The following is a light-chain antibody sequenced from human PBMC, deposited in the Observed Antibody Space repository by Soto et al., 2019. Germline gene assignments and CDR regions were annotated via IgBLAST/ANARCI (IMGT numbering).Light chain of an antibody. Sequence: EIVLTQSPGTLSLSPGERATLSCRASQSVSSSYLAWYQQKPGQAPRLLIYGASSRATGSPDRFSGSGSGTDFSLTISRLEPEDFAVYYCHQYGGSPRTLGQGTKVEIK. J-gene: IGKJ1*01. CDR3: HQYGGSPRT. CDR2: GAS. CDR1: QSVSSSY. V-gene: IGKV3-20*01.